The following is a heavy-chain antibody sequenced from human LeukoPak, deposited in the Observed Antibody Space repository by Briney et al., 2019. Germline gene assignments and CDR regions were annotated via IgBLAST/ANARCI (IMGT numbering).Heavy chain of an antibody. Sequence: SETLSLTCTVSGGSISSGGYYWSWIRQHPGKGLEWIGYIYYSGSTYYNPSLKSRVTISVDTSKNQFSLKLSSVTAADTAVYYCASLHYGSGSYYNYAFDIWGQGTMVTVSS. CDR2: IYYSGST. V-gene: IGHV4-31*03. D-gene: IGHD3-10*01. CDR1: GGSISSGGYY. CDR3: ASLHYGSGSYYNYAFDI. J-gene: IGHJ3*02.